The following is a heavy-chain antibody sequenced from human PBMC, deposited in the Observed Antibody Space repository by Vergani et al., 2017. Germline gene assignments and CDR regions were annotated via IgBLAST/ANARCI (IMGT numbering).Heavy chain of an antibody. J-gene: IGHJ4*02. CDR3: ARGWSGYRTSWYFDF. D-gene: IGHD6-13*01. V-gene: IGHV1-2*02. CDR1: GYTFNGYY. Sequence: QVQLVQSGTEVKKPGASVKVSCKASGYTFNGYYIHWVRQAPGQGLEYMGWIDPNSDGTNYAQKFQGRVTMTRDTSISTAYMELSRLRSDDTAVYYCARGWSGYRTSWYFDFWGQGTLVTVSS. CDR2: IDPNSDGT.